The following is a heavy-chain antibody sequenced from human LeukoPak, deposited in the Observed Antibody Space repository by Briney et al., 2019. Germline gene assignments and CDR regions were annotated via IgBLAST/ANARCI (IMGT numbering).Heavy chain of an antibody. CDR3: AKVVEEFAFDY. D-gene: IGHD3-10*01. CDR2: ISWNSGSI. CDR1: GFTFDDYA. Sequence: PGGSLRLSCAASGFTFDDYAMHWVRQAPGKGLEWVSGISWNSGSIGYADSVKGRFTISRDNAKNSLYLQMNSLRAEDTALYYCAKVVEEFAFDYWGQGTLVTVSS. V-gene: IGHV3-9*01. J-gene: IGHJ4*02.